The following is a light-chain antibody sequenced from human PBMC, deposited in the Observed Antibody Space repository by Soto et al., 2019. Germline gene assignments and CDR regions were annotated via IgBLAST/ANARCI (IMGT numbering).Light chain of an antibody. V-gene: IGKV1-33*01. CDR2: DAS. CDR1: QDISNY. Sequence: DIDMTQSPSSLSASVGDRVTITCQASQDISNYLNWYQQKTGRAPKLLIYDASSLESGVSSRFSGSGSGTHFTFTISSLQPDDIATYYCQQYEDFPLTFGQGTRLDIK. J-gene: IGKJ5*01. CDR3: QQYEDFPLT.